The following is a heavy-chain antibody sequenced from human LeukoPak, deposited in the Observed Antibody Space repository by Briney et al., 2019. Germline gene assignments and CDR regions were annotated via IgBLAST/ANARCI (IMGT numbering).Heavy chain of an antibody. D-gene: IGHD2-15*01. CDR2: INPSGGST. J-gene: IGHJ3*02. Sequence: GASVKVSCKASGYTFTSYYMHWVRQAPGQGLEWMGIINPSGGSTSYAQKFQGRVTMTRDTSTSTVYMELSSLRSEDTAVYYCARKSGVAVVAAIDNAFDIWGQGTMVTVSS. CDR3: ARKSGVAVVAAIDNAFDI. CDR1: GYTFTSYY. V-gene: IGHV1-46*03.